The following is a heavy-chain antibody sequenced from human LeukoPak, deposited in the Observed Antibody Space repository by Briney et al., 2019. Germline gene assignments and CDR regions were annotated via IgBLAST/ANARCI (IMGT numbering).Heavy chain of an antibody. J-gene: IGHJ4*02. CDR2: ISYDGSNK. CDR1: GFTFSSYD. Sequence: GGSLRLSCAASGFTFSSYDIHWVRQAPGKGLEWVAVISYDGSNKFYADSVKGRFTISRDNSKNTLSLQMNSLRAGDTAVYYCANLPSYWGQGTLVTVSS. D-gene: IGHD2-2*01. V-gene: IGHV3-30*18. CDR3: ANLPSY.